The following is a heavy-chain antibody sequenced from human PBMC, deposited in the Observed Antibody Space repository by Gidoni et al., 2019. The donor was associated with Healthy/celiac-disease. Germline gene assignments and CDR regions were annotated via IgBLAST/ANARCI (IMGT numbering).Heavy chain of an antibody. D-gene: IGHD5-12*01. Sequence: QLQLQESGPGLVKPSETLSLTCTVSGGSISSSSYYWGWISQPPGKGLEWIGSIYYSGSTYYNPYLKSRVTISVDTSKNQFSQKLSSVTAADTAVYYCARHRLGWLQSHLWAFDIWGQGTMVTVSS. CDR3: ARHRLGWLQSHLWAFDI. CDR1: GGSISSSSYY. CDR2: IYYSGST. J-gene: IGHJ3*02. V-gene: IGHV4-39*01.